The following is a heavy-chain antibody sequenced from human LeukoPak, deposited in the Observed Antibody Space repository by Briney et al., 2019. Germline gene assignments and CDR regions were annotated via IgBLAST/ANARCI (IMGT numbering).Heavy chain of an antibody. CDR3: TKDDRFFGSYSDS. CDR1: GFSFTKFA. V-gene: IGHV3-30*18. D-gene: IGHD3-3*01. J-gene: IGHJ4*02. CDR2: VLSDEDSQ. Sequence: GGSLRLSCAASGFSFTKFAMHWIRQSPGKGLEWVATVLSDEDSQYYADSVKGRFSISRDTSTSTPDLQMNSLRPEDTAVYYCTKDDRFFGSYSDSWGQGTLVTVSS.